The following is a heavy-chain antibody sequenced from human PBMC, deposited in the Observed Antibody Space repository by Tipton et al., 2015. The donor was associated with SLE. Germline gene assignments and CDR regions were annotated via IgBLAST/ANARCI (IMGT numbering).Heavy chain of an antibody. D-gene: IGHD3-3*01. J-gene: IGHJ3*02. CDR1: GFTFSSYW. CDR3: AREHEYYDFWSGYSLDAFDI. CDR2: IQQAGSGK. V-gene: IGHV3-7*01. Sequence: QLVQSGGGLVQPGGSLRVSCAASGFTFSSYWMSWVRQAPGTGLAWVANIQQAGSGKYYVDSVKGRFNIARDNAKNSLSLQMNSLRAEDTAVYYCAREHEYYDFWSGYSLDAFDIWGQGTMVTVSS.